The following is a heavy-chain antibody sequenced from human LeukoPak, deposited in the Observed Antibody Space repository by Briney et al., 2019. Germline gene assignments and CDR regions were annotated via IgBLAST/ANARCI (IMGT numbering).Heavy chain of an antibody. J-gene: IGHJ3*02. CDR3: ARGYCSGGSCYWDAFDI. V-gene: IGHV1-69*13. D-gene: IGHD2-15*01. CDR1: GGTSSSYA. Sequence: SVKVSCKASGGTSSSYAISWVRQAPGQGLEWMGGLIPIFGTANYAQKFQGRVTITADESTSTAYMELSRLRSDGTAVYYCARGYCSGGSCYWDAFDIWGQGTMVTVSS. CDR2: LIPIFGTA.